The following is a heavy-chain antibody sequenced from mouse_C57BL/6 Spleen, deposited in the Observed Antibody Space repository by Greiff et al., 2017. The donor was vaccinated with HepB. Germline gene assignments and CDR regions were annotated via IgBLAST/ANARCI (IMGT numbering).Heavy chain of an antibody. CDR3: ARIWDGAYYYAMDY. V-gene: IGHV2-2*01. Sequence: QVQLKESGPGLVQPSQSLSITCTVSGFSLTSYGVHWVRQSPGKGLEWLGVIWSGGSTDYNAAFISRLSISKDNSKSQVFFKMNSLQADDTAIYYCARIWDGAYYYAMDYWGQGTSVTVSS. CDR2: IWSGGST. J-gene: IGHJ4*01. D-gene: IGHD4-1*01. CDR1: GFSLTSYG.